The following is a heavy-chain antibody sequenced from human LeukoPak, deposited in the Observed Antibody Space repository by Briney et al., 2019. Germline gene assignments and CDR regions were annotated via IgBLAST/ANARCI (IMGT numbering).Heavy chain of an antibody. Sequence: SETLSLTCTVSGGSISSSSYYRGWIRQPPGKGLEWIGSIYYSGSTYYNPSLKSRVTISVDTSKNQFSLKLSSVTAADTAVYYCRYGDYGNLDAFDIWGQGTMVTVSS. CDR1: GGSISSSSYY. D-gene: IGHD4-17*01. CDR3: RYGDYGNLDAFDI. J-gene: IGHJ3*02. CDR2: IYYSGST. V-gene: IGHV4-39*01.